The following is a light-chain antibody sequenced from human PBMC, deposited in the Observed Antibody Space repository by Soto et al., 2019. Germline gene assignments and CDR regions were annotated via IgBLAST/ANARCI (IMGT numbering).Light chain of an antibody. V-gene: IGKV3-11*01. CDR2: QTS. J-gene: IGKJ1*01. CDR1: QYSNTR. CDR3: HQRQSWPRT. Sequence: MVCTHSPSTVSSFPGDRVTLSCRASQYSNTRLAWYQHRPGQAPRLLIYQTSLRAAGIPARFSASGSGTDFTLTISDVQPEDFALYYCHQRQSWPRTFGQGTKVDI.